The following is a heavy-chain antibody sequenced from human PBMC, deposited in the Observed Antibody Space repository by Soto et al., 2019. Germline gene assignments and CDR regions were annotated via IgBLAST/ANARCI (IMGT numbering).Heavy chain of an antibody. D-gene: IGHD3-10*01. CDR2: INSDGSST. CDR1: GFTFSSYW. V-gene: IGHV3-74*01. CDR3: ARARKFGELLFDP. J-gene: IGHJ5*01. Sequence: GGSLRLSCAASGFTFSSYWMHWVRQAPGKGLVWVSRINSDGSSTSYADSVKGRFTISRDNAKNTLYLQMNSLRAEDTAVYYCARARKFGELLFDPLGQGTLVTVSS.